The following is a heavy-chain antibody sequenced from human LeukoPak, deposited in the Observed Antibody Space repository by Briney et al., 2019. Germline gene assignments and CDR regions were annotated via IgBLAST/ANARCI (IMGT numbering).Heavy chain of an antibody. D-gene: IGHD3-3*01. CDR1: GGTFSSYA. CDR2: IIPIFGTA. V-gene: IGHV1-69*06. CDR3: ARDLGFARHAFDI. J-gene: IGHJ3*02. Sequence: GASVKVSCKASGGTFSSYAISWVRQAPGQGLEWMGGIIPIFGTANYAQKFQGRVTITADKSTSTAYMELSSLRSEDTAVYYCARDLGFARHAFDIWGQGTMVTVSS.